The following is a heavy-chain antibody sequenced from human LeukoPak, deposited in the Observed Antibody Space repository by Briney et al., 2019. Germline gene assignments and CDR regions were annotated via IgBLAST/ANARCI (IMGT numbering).Heavy chain of an antibody. V-gene: IGHV3-7*03. J-gene: IGHJ4*02. CDR3: ARGHNWNYRRTYYFDY. D-gene: IGHD1-7*01. CDR1: GFTFSSYW. Sequence: GGSLRLSCAASGFTFSSYWMSWVRQAPGKGLEWVANIKQDGSEKYYVDSVKGRFTISRDNSKNTLYLQMNSLRAEDTAVYYCARGHNWNYRRTYYFDYWGQGTLVTVSS. CDR2: IKQDGSEK.